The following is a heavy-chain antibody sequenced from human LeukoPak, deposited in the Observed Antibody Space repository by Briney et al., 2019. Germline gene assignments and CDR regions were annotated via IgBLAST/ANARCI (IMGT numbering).Heavy chain of an antibody. CDR1: GFTFSSYS. CDR3: ARGDGVVVPAAMYVY. D-gene: IGHD2-2*01. Sequence: GGSLRLSCAASGFTFSSYSMNWVRQAPGKGLEWVSSISSSSSYIYYADSVKGRFTISRDNAKNSLCLQMNSLRAEDTAVYYCARGDGVVVPAAMYVYWGQGTLVTVSS. CDR2: ISSSSSYI. J-gene: IGHJ4*02. V-gene: IGHV3-21*01.